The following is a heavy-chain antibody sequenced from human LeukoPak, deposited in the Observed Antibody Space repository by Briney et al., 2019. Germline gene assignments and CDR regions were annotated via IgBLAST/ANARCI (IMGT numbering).Heavy chain of an antibody. D-gene: IGHD3-22*01. J-gene: IGHJ4*02. CDR1: GFTFSSYW. CDR3: ARRKRYYDSSGSPYFDY. Sequence: GGSLRLSCAASGFTFSSYWMSWVRQAPGKGLEWVANIKQDGSEKYYVDSVKGRFTISRDNAKNPLYLQMNSLRAEDTAVYYCARRKRYYDSSGSPYFDYWGQGTLVTVSS. V-gene: IGHV3-7*01. CDR2: IKQDGSEK.